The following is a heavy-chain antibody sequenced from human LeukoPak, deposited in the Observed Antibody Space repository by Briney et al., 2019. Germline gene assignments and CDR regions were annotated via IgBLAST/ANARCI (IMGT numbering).Heavy chain of an antibody. CDR3: ARRAWGVVRFYFDY. CDR1: GGSISSYY. D-gene: IGHD3-10*01. Sequence: PSETLSLTCTVSGGSISSYYWSWVRQPPGKGLEWIGEIYHSGSTNYNPSLKSRVTISVDKSKNQFSLKLSSVTAADTAVYYCARRAWGVVRFYFDYWGQGTLVTVSS. J-gene: IGHJ4*02. CDR2: IYHSGST. V-gene: IGHV4-59*12.